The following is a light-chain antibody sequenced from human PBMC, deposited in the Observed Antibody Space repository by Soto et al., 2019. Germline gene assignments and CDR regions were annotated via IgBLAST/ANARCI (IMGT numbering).Light chain of an antibody. V-gene: IGLV2-14*01. CDR2: DVS. Sequence: QPVLTQPASVSGSPGQSINISCTGTSSDVGGYNYVSWYQQHPGKAPKLMIYDVSNRPSGVSNRFSGSKSGNTASLTISGLQAEDEADYYCSSYTSSSPFGTGTKVTVL. CDR1: SSDVGGYNY. CDR3: SSYTSSSP. J-gene: IGLJ1*01.